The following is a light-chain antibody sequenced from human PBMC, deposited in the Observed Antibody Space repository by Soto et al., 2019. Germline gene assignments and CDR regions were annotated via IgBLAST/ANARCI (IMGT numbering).Light chain of an antibody. CDR1: QDIRTS. J-gene: IGKJ3*01. CDR2: GAS. CDR3: QQYDNLPPFT. V-gene: IGKV1-33*01. Sequence: DIQMTQSPSSLSASVGARVSITCQASQDIRTSLSWFQQKPGRAPKLLIYGASNLETGVPSRFRGSGAGRDFTFTISSLQTEDIATYYCQQYDNLPPFTFGPGTKVDIK.